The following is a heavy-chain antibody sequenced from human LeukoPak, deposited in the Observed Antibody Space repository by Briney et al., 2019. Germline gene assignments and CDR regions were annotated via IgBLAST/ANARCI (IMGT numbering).Heavy chain of an antibody. CDR1: GGSISSYY. J-gene: IGHJ3*02. CDR2: IYYSGST. V-gene: IGHV4-59*08. Sequence: PSETLSLTCTVSGGSISSYYWSWIRQPPGKGLEWIGYIYYSGSTYYNPSLKSRVTISVDTSKNQFSLKLSSVTAADMAMYYCARVEYGAFDIWGQGTMVTVSS. D-gene: IGHD3-3*01. CDR3: ARVEYGAFDI.